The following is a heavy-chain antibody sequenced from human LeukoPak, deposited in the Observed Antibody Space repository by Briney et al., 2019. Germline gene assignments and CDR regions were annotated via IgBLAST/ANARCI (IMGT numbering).Heavy chain of an antibody. CDR3: ASAYTPYSSGWYR. V-gene: IGHV4-59*01. J-gene: IGHJ5*02. D-gene: IGHD6-19*01. CDR1: GGSISSYY. CDR2: IYYSGST. Sequence: SETLSLTCTVSGGSISSYYWSWIRQPPGKGLEWIGCIYYSGSTNYNPSLKSRVTISVDTSKNQFSLKLSSVTAADTAVYYCASAYTPYSSGWYRWGQGTLVTVSS.